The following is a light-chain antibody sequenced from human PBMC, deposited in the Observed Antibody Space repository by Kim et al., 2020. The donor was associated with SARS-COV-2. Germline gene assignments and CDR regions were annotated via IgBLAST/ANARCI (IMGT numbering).Light chain of an antibody. J-gene: IGLJ3*02. CDR1: RSNIGSNI. Sequence: GQRVTISGSGGRSNIGSNIGSWYRHLPGTAPKLFIHSNDQRPSGVPDRFSGSTSGTSASLAISGLQSEDEADYYCAVWDDSLNGPVFGGGTQLTVL. V-gene: IGLV1-44*01. CDR3: AVWDDSLNGPV. CDR2: SND.